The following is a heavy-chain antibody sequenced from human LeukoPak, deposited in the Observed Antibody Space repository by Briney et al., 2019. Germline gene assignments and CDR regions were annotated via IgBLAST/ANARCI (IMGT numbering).Heavy chain of an antibody. J-gene: IGHJ6*02. CDR2: INQDGSEK. D-gene: IGHD3-3*01. CDR1: GFTFRSHD. Sequence: GGSLRLSCAASGFTFRSHDMSWVRQAPGKGLEWVANINQDGSEKYYVDSLKGRFTLSRDNGRNSLYLQMNSLRAEDTAVYYCARDRRGFRSVDVWGQGTTVTVSS. V-gene: IGHV3-7*01. CDR3: ARDRRGFRSVDV.